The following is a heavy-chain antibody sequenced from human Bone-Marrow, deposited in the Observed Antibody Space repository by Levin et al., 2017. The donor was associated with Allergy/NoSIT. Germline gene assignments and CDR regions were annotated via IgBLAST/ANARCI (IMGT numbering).Heavy chain of an antibody. J-gene: IGHJ3*02. V-gene: IGHV3-9*01. CDR2: ISWNSGSI. CDR1: GFTFDDYA. CDR3: VYLGRAFDI. D-gene: IGHD1-26*01. Sequence: GGSLRLSCAASGFTFDDYAMHWVRQAPGKGLEWVSGISWNSGSIGYADSVKGRFTISRDNAKNSLYLQMNSLRAEDTALYYCVYLGRAFDIWGQGTMVTVSS.